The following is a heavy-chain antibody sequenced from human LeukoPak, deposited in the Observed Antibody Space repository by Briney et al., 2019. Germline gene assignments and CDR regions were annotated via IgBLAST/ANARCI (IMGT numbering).Heavy chain of an antibody. D-gene: IGHD3-10*01. CDR1: GVSLSSGSNY. Sequence: PSETLSLTCSVSGVSLSSGSNYWGWIRQPRGTTLEWNGSIYSSGSTNYAPSLKSRVTILFDTAKNQFSLNLSSVTAADTAVYYCARSVGYGLVGIWGQGTMVTVSS. CDR2: IYSSGST. J-gene: IGHJ3*02. V-gene: IGHV4-39*07. CDR3: ARSVGYGLVGI.